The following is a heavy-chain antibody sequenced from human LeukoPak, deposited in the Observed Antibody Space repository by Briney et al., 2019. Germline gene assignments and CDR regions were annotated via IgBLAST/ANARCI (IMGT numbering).Heavy chain of an antibody. V-gene: IGHV1-69*01. D-gene: IGHD2-15*01. Sequence: GASVTVSCKASGGTFISYAISWVRQAPGQGLEWMGGIIPIFGTANYAQKFQGRVTITADESTSTAYMELSSLRSEDTAVYYCARDLGYCSGGSCYADFDYWGQGTLVTVSS. CDR1: GGTFISYA. CDR3: ARDLGYCSGGSCYADFDY. J-gene: IGHJ4*02. CDR2: IIPIFGTA.